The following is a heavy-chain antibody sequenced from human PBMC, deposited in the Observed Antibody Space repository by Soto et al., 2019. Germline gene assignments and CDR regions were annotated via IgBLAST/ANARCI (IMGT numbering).Heavy chain of an antibody. CDR2: VYPGDSDT. CDR3: ARQDGSRLYHLAH. J-gene: IGHJ1*01. Sequence: PGESLKISCKGSGYSFSIYWIAWVRHMPGKGLEWMGIVYPGDSDTRYSPSFQGQVTISVDKSIDTAYLQWSSLKASDTAMYYCARQDGSRLYHLAHWGHGTLVTVSS. D-gene: IGHD3-10*01. CDR1: GYSFSIYW. V-gene: IGHV5-51*01.